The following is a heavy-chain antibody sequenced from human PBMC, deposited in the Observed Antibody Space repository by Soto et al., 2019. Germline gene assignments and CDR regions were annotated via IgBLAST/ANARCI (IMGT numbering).Heavy chain of an antibody. J-gene: IGHJ4*02. CDR1: GFTFSSYA. CDR3: AKGDWGSYRYTYFDY. V-gene: IGHV3-23*01. D-gene: IGHD3-16*02. CDR2: ISGSGGST. Sequence: GGSLRLSCAASGFTFSSYAMSWVRQAPGKGLEWVSAISGSGGSTYYADSVKGRFTISRDNSKNTLYLQMNSLRAEDTAVYYCAKGDWGSYRYTYFDYWGQGTLVTVSS.